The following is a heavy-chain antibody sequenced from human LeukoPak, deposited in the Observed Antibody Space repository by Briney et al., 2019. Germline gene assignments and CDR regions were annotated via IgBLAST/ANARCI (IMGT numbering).Heavy chain of an antibody. D-gene: IGHD2-2*01. V-gene: IGHV4-39*01. J-gene: IGHJ4*02. Sequence: SETLSLTCTVSGGSISSSSYYWDWIRQPPGKGLEWIGSIYYSGSTYYNPSLKSRVTISVDTSKNQFSLKLSSVTAADTAVHYCATTADQLTPLGYWGQGTLVTVSS. CDR2: IYYSGST. CDR1: GGSISSSSYY. CDR3: ATTADQLTPLGY.